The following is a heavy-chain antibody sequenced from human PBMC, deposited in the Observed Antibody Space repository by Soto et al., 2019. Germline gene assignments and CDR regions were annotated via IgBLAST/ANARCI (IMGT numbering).Heavy chain of an antibody. V-gene: IGHV1-69*01. Sequence: QVQVVQSGVEVRRPGSSVKVSCKASGDTFKNCVISWVRQAPGQGLEWMGGIIPLFGTTAFAQRFQGRLTITTDESTTTAYMELSRLRSEDTATYCCAAELGFGKLSVVWGQGTTVIVSS. CDR1: GDTFKNCV. D-gene: IGHD3-10*01. CDR3: AAELGFGKLSVV. CDR2: IIPLFGTT. J-gene: IGHJ6*02.